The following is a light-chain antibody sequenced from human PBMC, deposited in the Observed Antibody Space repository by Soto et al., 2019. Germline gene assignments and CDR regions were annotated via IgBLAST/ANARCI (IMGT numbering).Light chain of an antibody. V-gene: IGKV1-27*01. J-gene: IGKJ5*01. Sequence: DIPMTQSPSSLSASVGDRVTITCRASQGISNFLAWYQQKPGKVPKLLISAASTLQSGVPSRFSGSGSGTDFTITITSLQPEDVATYYCQKYSSVITFGQGTRLEIK. CDR3: QKYSSVIT. CDR1: QGISNF. CDR2: AAS.